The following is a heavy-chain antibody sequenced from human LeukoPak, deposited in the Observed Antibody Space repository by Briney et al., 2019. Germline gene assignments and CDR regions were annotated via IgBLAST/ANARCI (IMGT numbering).Heavy chain of an antibody. D-gene: IGHD3-22*01. V-gene: IGHV1-2*02. CDR2: INPNSGGT. Sequence: ALVKVSCKASGYTFTAYYMHWVRQAPGQGLEWMGWINPNSGGTNYAQKFQGRVTMTRDTSISTAYMELSRLRSDDTAVYYCARDYYDSSGFGAFDIWGQGTMVTVSS. J-gene: IGHJ3*02. CDR3: ARDYYDSSGFGAFDI. CDR1: GYTFTAYY.